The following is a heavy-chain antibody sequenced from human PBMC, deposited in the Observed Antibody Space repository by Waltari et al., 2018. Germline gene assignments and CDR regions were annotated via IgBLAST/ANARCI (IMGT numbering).Heavy chain of an antibody. Sequence: QVQLQESGPGLVKPSGTLSLTCAVSGGSISSSNWWSWVRQPPGKGLWWIGEIYHSGSTNYNPSLKSRFTISVDKSKNQFSLKLSSVTAADTAVYYCARAVAAADKFDYWGQGTLVTVSS. D-gene: IGHD6-13*01. CDR2: IYHSGST. CDR3: ARAVAAADKFDY. CDR1: GGSISSSNW. J-gene: IGHJ4*02. V-gene: IGHV4-4*02.